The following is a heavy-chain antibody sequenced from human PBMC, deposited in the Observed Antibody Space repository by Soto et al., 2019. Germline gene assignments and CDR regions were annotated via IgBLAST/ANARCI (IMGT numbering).Heavy chain of an antibody. J-gene: IGHJ4*02. CDR3: TKRLGSTATTYGDY. D-gene: IGHD1-1*01. CDR1: GFTFSTYD. Sequence: GGSLRLSCAASGFTFSTYDMSWGRQAPGKGLEWASVISANGGATYYADSVKGRFTISRDNSKNTLFLQMNSVRVEDTAVYYCTKRLGSTATTYGDYWGQGTLVTVSS. CDR2: ISANGGAT. V-gene: IGHV3-23*01.